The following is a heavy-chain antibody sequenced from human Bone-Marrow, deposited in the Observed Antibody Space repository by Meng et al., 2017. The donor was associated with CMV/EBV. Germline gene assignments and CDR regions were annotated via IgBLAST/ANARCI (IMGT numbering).Heavy chain of an antibody. CDR2: IYPSDSDT. CDR1: GYSFTSYW. J-gene: IGHJ6*02. V-gene: IGHV5-51*01. Sequence: KVSCKGSGYSFTSYWIGWVRQMPGKGLEWMGIIYPSDSDTRYSPSFQGQVTISADESISTAYLQWSSLKGSDTAMYYCARRLGMGDYCYYGMDFWGQGTTVTVSS. D-gene: IGHD5-24*01. CDR3: ARRLGMGDYCYYGMDF.